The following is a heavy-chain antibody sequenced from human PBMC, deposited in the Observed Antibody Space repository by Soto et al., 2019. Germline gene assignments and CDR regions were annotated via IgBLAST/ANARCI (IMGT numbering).Heavy chain of an antibody. CDR2: ISSSSSTI. CDR3: ANLRFLEWTNGDY. CDR1: GFTFSSYS. V-gene: IGHV3-48*01. J-gene: IGHJ4*02. D-gene: IGHD3-3*01. Sequence: EVQLVESGGGLVQPGGSLRLSCAASGFTFSSYSMNWVRQAPGKGLEWVSYISSSSSTIYYEDSVKGRFTTSRENTKNSLYLQRNSLRAKDTAVYYCANLRFLEWTNGDYWGQGTLVTVSS.